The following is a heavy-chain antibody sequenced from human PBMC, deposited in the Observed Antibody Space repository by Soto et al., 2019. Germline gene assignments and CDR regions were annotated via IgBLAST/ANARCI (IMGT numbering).Heavy chain of an antibody. J-gene: IGHJ4*02. CDR1: GFSLSTSGVG. D-gene: IGHD3-10*01. CDR2: IYWNDDK. Sequence: QITLKESGPTLVKPTQTLTLTCTFSGFSLSTSGVGVGWIRQPPGKALEWLALIYWNDDKRYSPSLKSRLTITKDTSKNQVVLTMTHMDPVDTATYYCAHKRAPTYYYGSGSYSLFDYWGQGTLVTVSS. CDR3: AHKRAPTYYYGSGSYSLFDY. V-gene: IGHV2-5*01.